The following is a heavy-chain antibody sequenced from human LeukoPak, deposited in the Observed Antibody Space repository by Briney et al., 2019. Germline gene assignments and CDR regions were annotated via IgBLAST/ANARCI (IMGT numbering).Heavy chain of an antibody. CDR2: ISANAVAT. D-gene: IGHD6-19*01. CDR1: GFTFSSYA. J-gene: IGHJ4*02. CDR3: ARYAKTTAVAGFDY. Sequence: GGSLRLSCAASGFTFSSYAMNWVRQAPGKGLEWVSTISANAVATYYADSVKGRFTVSRDNSKNTLYLQMNSLRAEDTAAYYCARYAKTTAVAGFDYWGQGTLVTVSS. V-gene: IGHV3-23*01.